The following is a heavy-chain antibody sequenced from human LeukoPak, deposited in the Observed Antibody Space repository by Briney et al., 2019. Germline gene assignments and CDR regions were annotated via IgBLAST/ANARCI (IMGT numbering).Heavy chain of an antibody. CDR3: AKTYRITIFGVVDDFDY. CDR2: ISGSGGST. V-gene: IGHV3-23*01. CDR1: GFTFSSYA. J-gene: IGHJ4*02. Sequence: PGGSLRLSCAASGFTFSSYAMSWVRQAPGKGLEWVSAISGSGGSTYYADSVKGRFTISRDNSKNTLYLQMNSLRAEDTAVYYCAKTYRITIFGVVDDFDYWGQGTLVTVSS. D-gene: IGHD3-3*01.